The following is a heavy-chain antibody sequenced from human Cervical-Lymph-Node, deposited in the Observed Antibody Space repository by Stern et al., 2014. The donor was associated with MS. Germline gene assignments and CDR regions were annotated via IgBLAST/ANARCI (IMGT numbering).Heavy chain of an antibody. CDR1: GFTFSSYG. V-gene: IGHV3-30*18. J-gene: IGHJ5*01. CDR3: AKDKYSGSYPLGLDS. Sequence: QMQLVQSGGGVVHPGRSLRLSCAASGFTFSSYGFHWVRQAPGKGLEWVAYADSVKGRFTISRDKSKNTLYLQMNSLRAEDTALYFCAKDKYSGSYPLGLDSWGQGTLVTVSS. D-gene: IGHD1-26*01.